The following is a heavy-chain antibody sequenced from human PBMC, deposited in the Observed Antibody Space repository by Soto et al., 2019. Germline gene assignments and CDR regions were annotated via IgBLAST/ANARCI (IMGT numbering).Heavy chain of an antibody. CDR1: GFTFGDYA. V-gene: IGHV3-49*04. D-gene: IGHD1-26*01. CDR2: IRSKAYGGTT. J-gene: IGHJ6*02. CDR3: TGSYYRLRYYYGMDV. Sequence: GGALRLSCTASGFTFGDYAMSWVRQAPGKGLEWVGFIRSKAYGGTTEYAASVKGRFTISRDDSKSIAYLQMNSLKTEDTAVYYCTGSYYRLRYYYGMDVWGQGTTVTVSS.